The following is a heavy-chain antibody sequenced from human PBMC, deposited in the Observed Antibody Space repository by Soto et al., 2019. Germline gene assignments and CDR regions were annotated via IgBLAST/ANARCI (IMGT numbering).Heavy chain of an antibody. V-gene: IGHV4-39*01. Sequence: SETLSLTCTVSGGSISSSSYYWGWIRQPPGKGLEWIGSIYYSGSTYYNPSLKSRATISVDTSKNQFSLKLSSVTAADTAVYYCASLYGDYGLDWFDPWGPGTLVTVSS. CDR2: IYYSGST. CDR1: GGSISSSSYY. J-gene: IGHJ5*02. CDR3: ASLYGDYGLDWFDP. D-gene: IGHD4-17*01.